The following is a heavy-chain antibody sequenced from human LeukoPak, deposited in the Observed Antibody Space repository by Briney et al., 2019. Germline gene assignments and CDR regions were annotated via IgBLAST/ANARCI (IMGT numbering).Heavy chain of an antibody. CDR1: GGSISSGSYY. V-gene: IGHV4-61*02. CDR3: ASGLELYDY. D-gene: IGHD1-7*01. CDR2: IYTSGST. J-gene: IGHJ4*02. Sequence: SETLSLTCTVSGGSISSGSYYWSWIRQPAGKGLEWIGRIYTSGSTNYNPSLKSRITISVDTSKNQFSLKLSSVTAADTAVYYCASGLELYDYWGQGTLVTVSS.